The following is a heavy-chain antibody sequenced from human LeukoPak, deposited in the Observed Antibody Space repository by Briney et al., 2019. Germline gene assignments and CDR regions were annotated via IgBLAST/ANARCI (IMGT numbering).Heavy chain of an antibody. V-gene: IGHV4-59*01. CDR1: GGSISSYY. CDR3: ARVVPVVGGSYSGAFDI. CDR2: VSYSGST. J-gene: IGHJ3*02. D-gene: IGHD1-26*01. Sequence: SETLSLTCTVSGGSISSYYWSWVRQPPGKGLEWIGYVSYSGSTDYNPSLKSRVIISIDTSKNQFSLKLSSVTAADTAVYYCARVVPVVGGSYSGAFDIWGQGTMVTVSS.